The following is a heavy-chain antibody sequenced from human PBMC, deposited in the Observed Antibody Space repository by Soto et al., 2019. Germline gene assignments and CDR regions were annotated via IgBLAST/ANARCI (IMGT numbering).Heavy chain of an antibody. CDR1: GYTYISYS. D-gene: IGHD3-10*01. V-gene: IGHV1-3*01. CDR2: INAGNGNT. J-gene: IGHJ4*02. CDR3: ARDSPWFGELGLFDY. Sequence: ASVKVSCKASGYTYISYSMHWVRQAPGQRLEWMGWINAGNGNTKYSQKFQGRVTITRDTSASTAYMELSSLRSEDTAVYYCARDSPWFGELGLFDYWGQGTLVTVSS.